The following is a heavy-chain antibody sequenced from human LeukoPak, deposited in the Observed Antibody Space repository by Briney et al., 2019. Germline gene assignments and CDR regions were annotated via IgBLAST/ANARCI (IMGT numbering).Heavy chain of an antibody. CDR3: ASGTIAVAGIFDY. CDR1: GGSISSYY. D-gene: IGHD6-19*01. V-gene: IGHV4-59*01. Sequence: SETLSLTCTVSGGSISSYYWSWIRQPPGKGLEWIGYIYYSGSTNYNPSLKSRVTISVDTSKKQFSLKLSSVTAADTAVYYCASGTIAVAGIFDYWGQGILVTVSS. J-gene: IGHJ4*02. CDR2: IYYSGST.